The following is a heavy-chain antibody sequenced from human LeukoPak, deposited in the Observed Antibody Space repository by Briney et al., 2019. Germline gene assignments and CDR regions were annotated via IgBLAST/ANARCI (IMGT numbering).Heavy chain of an antibody. J-gene: IGHJ4*02. V-gene: IGHV3-21*01. D-gene: IGHD5-18*01. CDR2: ISSSSSYI. CDR1: GSTFSSYS. Sequence: PGGSLRLSCAASGSTFSSYSMNWVRQAPGKGLEWVSSISSSSSYIYYADSVKGRFTISRDNAKNSLYLQMNSLRAEDTAVYYCARDRFFGDTAMGHDYWGQGTLVTVSS. CDR3: ARDRFFGDTAMGHDY.